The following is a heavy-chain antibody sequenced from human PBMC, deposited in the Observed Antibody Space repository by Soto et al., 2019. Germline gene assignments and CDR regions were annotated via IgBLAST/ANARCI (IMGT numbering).Heavy chain of an antibody. V-gene: IGHV3-30-3*01. CDR2: IAYDGSNA. Sequence: LRLSCAASGFTFRNHAMHWVRQAPGKGLECLAVIAYDGSNAFYRDSVKGRFTISRDNSKNTLYLHMNSLRSEDTGVYYCARGERHCSSIRCDPSGKHYYYMDVWGKGTTVTVSS. CDR1: GFTFRNHA. D-gene: IGHD2-2*01. J-gene: IGHJ6*03. CDR3: ARGERHCSSIRCDPSGKHYYYMDV.